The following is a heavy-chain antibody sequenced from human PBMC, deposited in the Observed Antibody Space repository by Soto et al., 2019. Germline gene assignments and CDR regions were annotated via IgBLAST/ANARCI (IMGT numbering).Heavy chain of an antibody. D-gene: IGHD1-7*01. Sequence: SETLSLTCTVSGGSISSSSYYWGWIRQPPGKGLEWIGSIYYSGSTYYNPSLKSRVTISVDTSKNQFSLKLSSVTAADTAVYYCARGSWNYVIRFDPWGQGTLVTVSS. CDR2: IYYSGST. J-gene: IGHJ5*02. CDR1: GGSISSSSYY. CDR3: ARGSWNYVIRFDP. V-gene: IGHV4-39*07.